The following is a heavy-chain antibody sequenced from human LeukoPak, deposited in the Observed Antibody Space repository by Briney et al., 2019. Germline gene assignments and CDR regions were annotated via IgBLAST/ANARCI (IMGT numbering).Heavy chain of an antibody. CDR3: ARTTVTTRTAFDI. Sequence: SETLSLTCIFPVGSISSVGYYWSWFRHPPGKGLEWIGYIYYTGITYYNPSLKSRVTISLDTSKNQFSLKLSSMTAADTAVYYCARTTVTTRTAFDIWGQGTMVTVSS. CDR2: IYYTGIT. V-gene: IGHV4-31*03. D-gene: IGHD4-17*01. J-gene: IGHJ3*02. CDR1: VGSISSVGYY.